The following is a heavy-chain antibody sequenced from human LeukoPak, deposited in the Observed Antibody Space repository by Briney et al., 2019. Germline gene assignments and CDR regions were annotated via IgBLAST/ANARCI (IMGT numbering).Heavy chain of an antibody. CDR1: GFTFSSYE. CDR3: AKDPSYTAAGIDY. CDR2: IIYDGSNK. V-gene: IGHV3-30*18. J-gene: IGHJ4*02. Sequence: AGGSLRLSCAASGFTFSSYEMNWVRQAPGEGLEWVAAIIYDGSNKYYADSVKGRFTISRDNSKNTLDLQMSSLRAEDTAVYYCAKDPSYTAAGIDYWGQGTLVTVSS. D-gene: IGHD6-13*01.